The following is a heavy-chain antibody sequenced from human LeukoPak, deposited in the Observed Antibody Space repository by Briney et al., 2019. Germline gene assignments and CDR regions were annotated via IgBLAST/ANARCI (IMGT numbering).Heavy chain of an antibody. D-gene: IGHD6-13*01. V-gene: IGHV1-8*03. CDR1: GYTFTSYD. CDR2: MNPNSGNT. Sequence: GASVKVSCKASGYTFTSYDINWVRQATGQGLEWMGWMNPNSGNTGYAQKFQGRVTITRNTSISTAYMELSSLRSEDTAVYYCARASSSWYFSVNWFDPWGQGTLVTVSS. CDR3: ARASSSWYFSVNWFDP. J-gene: IGHJ5*02.